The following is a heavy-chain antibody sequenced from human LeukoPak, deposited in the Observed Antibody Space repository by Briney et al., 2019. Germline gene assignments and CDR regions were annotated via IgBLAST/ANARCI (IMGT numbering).Heavy chain of an antibody. Sequence: SETLSLTCTVSGGSISSSSYYWGWIRQPPGKGLEWIGSIYYSGSTYYNPSLKSRVTISVDTSKNQFSLKLSSVTAADTAVYYCARDGIGYCSSTSHYYGMDVWGQGTTVTVSS. J-gene: IGHJ6*02. V-gene: IGHV4-39*02. CDR1: GGSISSSSYY. CDR3: ARDGIGYCSSTSHYYGMDV. CDR2: IYYSGST. D-gene: IGHD2-2*01.